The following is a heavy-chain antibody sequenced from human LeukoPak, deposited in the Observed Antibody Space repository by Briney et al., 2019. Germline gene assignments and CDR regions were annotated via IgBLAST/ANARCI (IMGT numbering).Heavy chain of an antibody. CDR2: INPSGGST. CDR3: ARGYSGYDTFDY. V-gene: IGHV1-46*01. D-gene: IGHD5-12*01. J-gene: IGHJ4*02. CDR1: GYTFTSYY. Sequence: ASVKVSCKASGYTFTSYYMHWVRQAPGQGLEWMGIINPSGGSTSYAQKFQGRVTITADKSTSTAYMELSSLRSEDTAVYYCARGYSGYDTFDYWGQGTLVTVSS.